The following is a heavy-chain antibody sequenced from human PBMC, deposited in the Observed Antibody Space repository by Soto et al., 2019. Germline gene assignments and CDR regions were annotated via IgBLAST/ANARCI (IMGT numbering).Heavy chain of an antibody. CDR2: ISYDGSNK. CDR3: AKDHDNDYDYIWGSYRYDY. V-gene: IGHV3-30*18. Sequence: GGSLRLSCAASGFTFSSYGMHWVRQAPGKGLEWVAVISYDGSNKYYADSVKGRFTISRDNSKNTLYLQMNSLRAEDTAVYYCAKDHDNDYDYIWGSYRYDYWGQGTLVTVSS. J-gene: IGHJ4*02. CDR1: GFTFSSYG. D-gene: IGHD3-16*02.